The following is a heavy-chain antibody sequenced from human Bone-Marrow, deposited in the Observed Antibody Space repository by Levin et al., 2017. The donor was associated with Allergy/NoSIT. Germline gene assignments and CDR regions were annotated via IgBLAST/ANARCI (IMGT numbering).Heavy chain of an antibody. V-gene: IGHV4-31*03. J-gene: IGHJ6*02. CDR2: IYDSKTT. CDR3: ARDSFGANGLDV. Sequence: SSETLSLTCSVSGGFSVSSGYYWSWIRQFPGKGLEWIGYIYDSKTTYYNPSLKSRVTISVDTSKNQFSLRLRSVTAADTAVYYCARDSFGANGLDVWGQGTTVTVSS. CDR1: GGFSVSSGYY. D-gene: IGHD3-16*01.